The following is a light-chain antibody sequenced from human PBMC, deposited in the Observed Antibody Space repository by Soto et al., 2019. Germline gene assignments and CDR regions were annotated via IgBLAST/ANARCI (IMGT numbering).Light chain of an antibody. CDR3: SSYTSSSTGV. Sequence: QSALTQPASASGSPGQSITISCTGTSSDVGGYNYVSWYQQHPGKAPKLMIYDVSNRPSGVSNRFSGSKSGNTASLTISGIQAEDEADYYCSSYTSSSTGVFGGGTKLTVL. CDR1: SSDVGGYNY. V-gene: IGLV2-14*01. J-gene: IGLJ3*02. CDR2: DVS.